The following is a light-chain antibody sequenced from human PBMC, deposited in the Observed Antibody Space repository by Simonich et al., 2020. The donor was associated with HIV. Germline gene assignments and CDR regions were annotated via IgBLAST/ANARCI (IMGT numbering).Light chain of an antibody. CDR1: QGISNS. Sequence: DIQMTQSPSSLSASIGDRVTITCRASQGISNSLAWYQQKPGRAPKLLLYTASRLESGVPSRFSGSGSGTEFTLTISSLQPDDFATYYCQQYKSYPVTFGQGTKVEIQ. J-gene: IGKJ1*01. V-gene: IGKV1-NL1*01. CDR3: QQYKSYPVT. CDR2: TAS.